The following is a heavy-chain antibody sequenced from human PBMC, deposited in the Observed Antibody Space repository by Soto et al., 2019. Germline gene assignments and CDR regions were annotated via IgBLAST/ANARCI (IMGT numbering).Heavy chain of an antibody. V-gene: IGHV3-23*01. Sequence: EVQLLESGGGLVQPGGSLRLSCAASGFTFSSYAMSWVRQAPGKGLEWVSAISGSGGSTYYADSVKGRFTISRENSKNTLYLQMNRLRAEDTAVYYCAKDGDRYSGSLGLGYFDYWGQGTLVTVSS. D-gene: IGHD1-26*01. J-gene: IGHJ4*02. CDR1: GFTFSSYA. CDR3: AKDGDRYSGSLGLGYFDY. CDR2: ISGSGGST.